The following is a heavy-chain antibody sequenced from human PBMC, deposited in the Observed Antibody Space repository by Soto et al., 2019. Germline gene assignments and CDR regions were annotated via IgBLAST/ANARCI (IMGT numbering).Heavy chain of an antibody. CDR3: ARGGAGVTENWFAP. CDR2: INHSGST. Sequence: QVQLQQWGAGLLKPSETLSLTCAVYGGSFSGYYWTWIRQPPGKGLEWIGEINHSGSTNYNPSLRSRVTISVDTSKAQCSLKLGSVTAADTAMYYCARGGAGVTENWFAPWGQGTLVTVSS. J-gene: IGHJ5*02. D-gene: IGHD3-10*01. CDR1: GGSFSGYY. V-gene: IGHV4-34*01.